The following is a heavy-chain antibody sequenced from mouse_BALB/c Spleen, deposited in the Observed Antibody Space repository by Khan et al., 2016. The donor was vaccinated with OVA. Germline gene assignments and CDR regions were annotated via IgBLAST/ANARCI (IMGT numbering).Heavy chain of an antibody. V-gene: IGHV1S81*02. CDR2: INPSSGGT. J-gene: IGHJ3*01. CDR1: GYTFTSYY. CDR3: TRSGYGSFAY. D-gene: IGHD2-2*01. Sequence: QVQLQQSGAELVKPGASVRSSCKASGYTFTSYYLYWVKQRPGQGLEWIGDINPSSGGTNFNEKLKSKATLTVDKSSRTAYIQLNSLTSEDSAVYYCTRSGYGSFAYWGQGTLVTVSA.